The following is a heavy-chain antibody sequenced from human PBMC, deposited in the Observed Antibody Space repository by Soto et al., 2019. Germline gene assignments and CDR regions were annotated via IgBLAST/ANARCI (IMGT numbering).Heavy chain of an antibody. CDR2: MSYDGSNE. CDR1: GFTFSHYA. J-gene: IGHJ4*02. D-gene: IGHD1-26*01. V-gene: IGHV3-30*18. Sequence: QVQLVESGGGVVQPGRSLRLSCAASGFTFSHYAMHWVRQAPGKGLEWVALMSYDGSNEYYAYAVKGRFTSSRDNSKNTLYLQRNRLRAEDTAVYYCAKDGSHNCAYWGQGTLVTVSS. CDR3: AKDGSHNCAY.